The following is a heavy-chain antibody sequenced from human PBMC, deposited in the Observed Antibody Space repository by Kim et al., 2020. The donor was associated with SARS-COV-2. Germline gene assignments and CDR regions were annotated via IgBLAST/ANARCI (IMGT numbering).Heavy chain of an antibody. CDR1: GGSISSSSYY. CDR2: IYYSGST. D-gene: IGHD1-26*01. V-gene: IGHV4-39*07. CDR3: ARDSGVGALAFDI. Sequence: SETLSLTCTVSGGSISSSSYYWGWIRQPPGKGLEWIGSIYYSGSTYYNPSLKSRVTISVDTSKNQFSLKLSSVTAADTAVYYCARDSGVGALAFDIWGQGTMVTVSS. J-gene: IGHJ3*02.